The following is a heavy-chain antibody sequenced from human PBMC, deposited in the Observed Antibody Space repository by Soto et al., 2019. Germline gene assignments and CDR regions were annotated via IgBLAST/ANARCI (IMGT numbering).Heavy chain of an antibody. D-gene: IGHD1-26*01. J-gene: IGHJ4*02. V-gene: IGHV1-69*01. Sequence: QVQLVQSGAEVRKPGSSVRVSCKAAGGTFDTYAVSWVRQAPGQGLEWMGGIIPMFGTPYYAQRFQGRVTIPADESTGTAYMELRSLRSEDTAVYFCARDRDFGNYFDSAYWGQGTLVTVSS. CDR2: IIPMFGTP. CDR1: GGTFDTYA. CDR3: ARDRDFGNYFDSAY.